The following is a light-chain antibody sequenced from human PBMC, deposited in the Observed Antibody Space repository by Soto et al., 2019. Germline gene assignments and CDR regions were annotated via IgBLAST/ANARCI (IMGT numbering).Light chain of an antibody. CDR2: GAS. V-gene: IGKV3D-15*01. CDR1: QTVSSN. CDR3: QQYNKWPLT. Sequence: EIVMTQSPATLSVSPGERATLSCRASQTVSSNLAWYQQKPGQAPRLLIYGASTRATGIPARFSGSGSGTEFTLTIDSLQSEDFAIYYCQQYNKWPLTFGGGTEVETK. J-gene: IGKJ4*01.